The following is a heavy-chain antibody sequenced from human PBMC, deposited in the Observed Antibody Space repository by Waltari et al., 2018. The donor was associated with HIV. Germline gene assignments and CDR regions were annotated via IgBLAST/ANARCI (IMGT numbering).Heavy chain of an antibody. CDR2: ISGSGGST. CDR1: GFTFSSYA. V-gene: IGHV3-23*01. D-gene: IGHD3-10*01. Sequence: EVQLLESGGGLVQPGGSLRLSCAASGFTFSSYAMSWVRQAPGKGLEWVSAISGSGGSTYYADSVKGRFTISRDNSKNTLYLQMNSLRAEDTAVYYCAKDRGIHRIALDLDWYFDLWGRGTLVTVSS. CDR3: AKDRGIHRIALDLDWYFDL. J-gene: IGHJ2*01.